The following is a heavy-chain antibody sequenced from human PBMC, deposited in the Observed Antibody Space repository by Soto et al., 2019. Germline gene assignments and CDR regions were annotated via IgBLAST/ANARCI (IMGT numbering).Heavy chain of an antibody. V-gene: IGHV2-5*02. Sequence: QITLKESGPTLVKPTQTLTLTCTFSGFSLTTSGVGVGWIRQPPGKALEWLALIYWDGDERYSPSLKSRLTITKDTSENQVVLIMTNMDPVDTATYCCAHRGKIGARFDFWGQGILVTVSS. D-gene: IGHD3-16*01. J-gene: IGHJ4*02. CDR1: GFSLTTSGVG. CDR2: IYWDGDE. CDR3: AHRGKIGARFDF.